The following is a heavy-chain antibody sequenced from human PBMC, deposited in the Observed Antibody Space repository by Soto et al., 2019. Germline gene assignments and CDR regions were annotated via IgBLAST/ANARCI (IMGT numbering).Heavy chain of an antibody. Sequence: EVQLLESGGGLVQGGESLRLSCPASGFTFSNYPMSWVRQVPGKGLEWVSSISASGGSTYYADSVRGRFTISRDNSKNTLYLQMNILRAEDTAVYYCAKNNLFGSGTKHYWGQGTLVTVSS. V-gene: IGHV3-23*01. CDR2: ISASGGST. J-gene: IGHJ4*02. CDR1: GFTFSNYP. CDR3: AKNNLFGSGTKHY. D-gene: IGHD3-10*01.